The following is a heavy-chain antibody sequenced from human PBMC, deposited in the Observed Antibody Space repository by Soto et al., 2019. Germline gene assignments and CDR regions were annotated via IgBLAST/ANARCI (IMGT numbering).Heavy chain of an antibody. CDR1: GASISSGGYS. D-gene: IGHD6-13*01. Sequence: QLQLQESGSGLVKPSQTLSLTCAVSGASISSGGYSWSWIRQPPGKGLEWIGYIYHSGSTQYNPSLKSRVTLTVDRSNNQFSLKRSSVTAADTAVYYCARGHASSPNWFDPWGQGTLVTVSS. CDR3: ARGHASSPNWFDP. V-gene: IGHV4-30-2*01. CDR2: IYHSGST. J-gene: IGHJ5*02.